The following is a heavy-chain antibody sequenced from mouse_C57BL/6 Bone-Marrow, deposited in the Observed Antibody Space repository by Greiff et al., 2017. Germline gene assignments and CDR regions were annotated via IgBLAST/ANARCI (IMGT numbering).Heavy chain of an antibody. J-gene: IGHJ3*01. CDR3: TPSGYRFAY. CDR1: GFNIKDDY. D-gene: IGHD3-2*02. CDR2: IDPENGDT. Sequence: VQLQQSGAELVRPGASVKLSCTASGFNIKDDYMHWVKQRPEQGLEWIGWIDPENGDTEYASNLQGKSTIAADTSSNTAYLHLSSLTSEDTAVYYWTPSGYRFAYWCQGTLVTVSA. V-gene: IGHV14-4*01.